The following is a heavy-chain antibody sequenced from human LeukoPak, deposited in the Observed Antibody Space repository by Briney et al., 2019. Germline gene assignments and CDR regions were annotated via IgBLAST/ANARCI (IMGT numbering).Heavy chain of an antibody. CDR1: CGSISSYY. V-gene: IGHV4-59*01. CDR2: IYYRWST. J-gene: IGHJ6*03. CDR3: ARRNFNYDFWSGYYTYYYYMDV. D-gene: IGHD3-3*01. Sequence: SETLSLTCTFSCGSISSYYWRWIRQPPGKGLRWIGLIYYRWSTNYNPSLKRRRTISVDTSKHPFSLKLSSVTAADTAVYYCARRNFNYDFWSGYYTYYYYMDVWGKGTTVTVSS.